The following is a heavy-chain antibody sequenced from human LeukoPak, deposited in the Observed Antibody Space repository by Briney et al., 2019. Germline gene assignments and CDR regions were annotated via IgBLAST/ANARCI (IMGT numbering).Heavy chain of an antibody. J-gene: IGHJ4*02. Sequence: SQTLSLTCSVFGGSISSGEYYWSWIRQHPGKGLAWIGYIYYTGSTYYNPSLKSRLTISVDTSKNQFSLKLSSVTAADTDIYYWATPNSRDDYNYWGQGTLVTVSS. D-gene: IGHD5-24*01. CDR1: GGSISSGEYY. V-gene: IGHV4-31*03. CDR2: IYYTGST. CDR3: ATPNSRDDYNY.